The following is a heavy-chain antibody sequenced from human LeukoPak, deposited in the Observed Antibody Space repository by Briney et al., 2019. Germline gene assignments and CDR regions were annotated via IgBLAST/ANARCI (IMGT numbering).Heavy chain of an antibody. D-gene: IGHD2-21*01. CDR1: GYTFTTYG. J-gene: IGHJ4*02. CDR3: ARRTTGMVMDY. Sequence: GASVKVSCKASGYTFTTYGISWVRQAPGQGLEWMGWIDPNSGGTDYAQKFQGRVTMTRDTSSSTAYMELSRLRSDDTAVYYCARRTTGMVMDYWGQGTLVTVSS. V-gene: IGHV1-2*02. CDR2: IDPNSGGT.